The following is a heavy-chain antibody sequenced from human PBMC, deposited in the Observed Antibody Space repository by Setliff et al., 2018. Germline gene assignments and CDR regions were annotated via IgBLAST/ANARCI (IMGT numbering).Heavy chain of an antibody. CDR1: GFIFSNYA. J-gene: IGHJ4*02. CDR3: ARTCSGSGCYAGLES. D-gene: IGHD2-15*01. V-gene: IGHV3-23*01. Sequence: GGSLRLSCATSGFIFSNYAMSWVRQAPGKGLEWVSIIFNDGSTYYADSVKGRFTISRDNSKNTLYLQMNSLRPEDTAVYYCARTCSGSGCYAGLESWGQGTPVTAPQ. CDR2: IFNDGST.